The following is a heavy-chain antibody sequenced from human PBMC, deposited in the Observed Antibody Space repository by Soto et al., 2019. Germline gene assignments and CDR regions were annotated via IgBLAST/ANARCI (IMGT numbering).Heavy chain of an antibody. CDR1: GFTFSSYW. CDR3: ARDPSSYDFWSGYRY. D-gene: IGHD3-3*01. CDR2: IKQDGSEK. J-gene: IGHJ4*02. Sequence: GSLRLSCAASGFTFSSYWMSWVRQAPGKGLEWVANIKQDGSEKYYVDSVKGRFTISRDNAKNSLYLQMNSLRAEDTAVYYCARDPSSYDFWSGYRYWGQGTLVTVSS. V-gene: IGHV3-7*01.